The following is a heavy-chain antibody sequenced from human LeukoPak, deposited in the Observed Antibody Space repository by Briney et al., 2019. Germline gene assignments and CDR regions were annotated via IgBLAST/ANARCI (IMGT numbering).Heavy chain of an antibody. Sequence: PSETLSLTCTVSGXSVRLYYWSWIRQPPGKGLEWIGLIYYTGSTNYNSSLESRVTISVDTSKNQFSLKLSSVTAADTAVYYCARHSDPYYFDYWGQGTLVTVSS. CDR1: GXSVRLYY. CDR2: IYYTGST. J-gene: IGHJ4*02. D-gene: IGHD1-26*01. V-gene: IGHV4-59*08. CDR3: ARHSDPYYFDY.